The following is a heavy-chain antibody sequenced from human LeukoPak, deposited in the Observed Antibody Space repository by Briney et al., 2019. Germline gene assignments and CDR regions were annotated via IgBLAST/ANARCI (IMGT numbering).Heavy chain of an antibody. D-gene: IGHD6-19*01. V-gene: IGHV3-23*01. Sequence: GGSLRLSCAASGFTFSSYGMHWVRQAPGKGLEWVSAISGSGGSTYYADSVKGRFTISRDNSKNTLYLQMNSLRAEDTAVYYCAKRPNGWPPGYYFDYWGQGTLVTVSS. CDR3: AKRPNGWPPGYYFDY. CDR1: GFTFSSYG. CDR2: ISGSGGST. J-gene: IGHJ4*02.